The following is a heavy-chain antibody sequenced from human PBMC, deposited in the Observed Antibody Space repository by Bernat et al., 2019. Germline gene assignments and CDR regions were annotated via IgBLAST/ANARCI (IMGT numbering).Heavy chain of an antibody. CDR1: GFTFNTLW. J-gene: IGHJ4*02. CDR2: INSDGSYT. Sequence: EVQLVESGGGLVQPGGSLRLSCAASGFTFNTLWMYWVRQAPGKGLVWVSRINSDGSYTTYADSVKGRFTISRDNAKNTLYLQMNSLGADDTDVYFCARGGVTFGGVIAQWGQGTLVTVSS. D-gene: IGHD3-16*02. V-gene: IGHV3-74*01. CDR3: ARGGVTFGGVIAQ.